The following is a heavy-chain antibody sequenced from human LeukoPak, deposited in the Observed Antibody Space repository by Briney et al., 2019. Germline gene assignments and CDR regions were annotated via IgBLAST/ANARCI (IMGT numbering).Heavy chain of an antibody. CDR1: GFTFSRYW. V-gene: IGHV3-74*01. J-gene: IGHJ4*02. CDR2: INSDGSST. CDR3: ARGSYGYDY. D-gene: IGHD5-18*01. Sequence: GGSLRLSCAASGFTFSRYWMHWVRQGPGKGLVWVSRINSDGSSTTYADSVKGRFTISRDNAKNTLYLQMNSLRAEDTVVYYCARGSYGYDYWGQGTLVTVSS.